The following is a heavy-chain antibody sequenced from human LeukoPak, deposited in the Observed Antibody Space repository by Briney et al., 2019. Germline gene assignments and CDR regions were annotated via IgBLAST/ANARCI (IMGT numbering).Heavy chain of an antibody. CDR3: ANSGYSYGVWYFDY. V-gene: IGHV3-30*04. CDR2: ISYDGSNK. D-gene: IGHD5-18*01. Sequence: PGGSLRLSCAASGFTFISYAMHWAGRAPGKGLEGVAVISYDGSNKYYADSVKGRFTSSRDNSKNTLYMQMNSLRAEDTAVYYCANSGYSYGVWYFDYWGQGTLVTVSS. CDR1: GFTFISYA. J-gene: IGHJ4*02.